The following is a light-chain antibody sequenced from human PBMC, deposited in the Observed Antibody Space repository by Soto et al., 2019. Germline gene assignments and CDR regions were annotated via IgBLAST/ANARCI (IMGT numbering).Light chain of an antibody. CDR3: QHYNSYSEA. CDR2: KAS. V-gene: IGKV1-5*03. Sequence: DIQMTQSPSTLSGSVGDRVTITCRASQTISSWLAWYQQKPGKAPKLLIYKASTLKSGVPSRFSGSGSGTEFTIPISSLQPDDFATYYCQHYNSYSEAFGQGTKVELK. CDR1: QTISSW. J-gene: IGKJ1*01.